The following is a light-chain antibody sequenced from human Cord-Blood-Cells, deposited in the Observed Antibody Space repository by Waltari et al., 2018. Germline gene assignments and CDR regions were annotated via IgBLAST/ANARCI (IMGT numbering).Light chain of an antibody. CDR1: QSVLYSSNNKNY. J-gene: IGKJ3*01. Sequence: DIVMTQSPDSLAVSLGERATINCKSSQSVLYSSNNKNYLAWYQQKPGQPPKLLIYWASTRESGVPDRFSGSGSGTDFTLTSSSLQAEDVAVYYCQQYYSTPCTFGPGTKVDIK. CDR2: WAS. V-gene: IGKV4-1*01. CDR3: QQYYSTPCT.